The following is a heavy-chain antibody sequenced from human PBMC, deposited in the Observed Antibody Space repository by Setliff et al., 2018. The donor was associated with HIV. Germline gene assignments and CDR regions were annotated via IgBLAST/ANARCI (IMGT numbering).Heavy chain of an antibody. J-gene: IGHJ6*03. CDR3: ARDATRGGDMDV. CDR1: GFSFSSHW. V-gene: IGHV3-7*01. CDR2: IKEDGSEK. D-gene: IGHD2-15*01. Sequence: SLKISCAASGFSFSSHWMSWVRQAPGKGLEWVANIKEDGSEKYYVDSVRGRFTISRDNAKNSLYLQMNSLRAEDTAVYYCARDATRGGDMDVWAKGTTVTVSS.